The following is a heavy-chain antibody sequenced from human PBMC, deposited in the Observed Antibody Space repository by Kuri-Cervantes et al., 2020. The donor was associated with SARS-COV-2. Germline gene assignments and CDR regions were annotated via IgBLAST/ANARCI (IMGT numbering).Heavy chain of an antibody. V-gene: IGHV3-23*01. Sequence: ETLSLTCAASGFTFSSHAMIWVRQAPGKGLEWVSSISSSGGATYYADSAKGRFTISRDNSKNTLSLQMNSLPAEDTAVYYCAKPLGYSGYDPPDYWGQGTLVTVSS. CDR3: AKPLGYSGYDPPDY. CDR1: GFTFSSHA. J-gene: IGHJ4*02. D-gene: IGHD5-12*01. CDR2: ISSSGGAT.